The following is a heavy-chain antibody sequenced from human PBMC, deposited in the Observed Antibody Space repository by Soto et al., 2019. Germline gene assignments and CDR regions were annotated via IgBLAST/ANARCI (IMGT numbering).Heavy chain of an antibody. CDR2: TYYGGST. Sequence: PSETLSLTCTVSGGSISSGNYYWTWIRQPPGKGLEWIGYTYYGGSTSYNPSLQSRIAISVDTSKNQFSLRLNSLTAADTAVYFCARDVGPAYYGSGRTFDNWGQGTLVTVSS. V-gene: IGHV4-30-4*01. CDR1: GGSISSGNYY. J-gene: IGHJ4*02. D-gene: IGHD3-10*01. CDR3: ARDVGPAYYGSGRTFDN.